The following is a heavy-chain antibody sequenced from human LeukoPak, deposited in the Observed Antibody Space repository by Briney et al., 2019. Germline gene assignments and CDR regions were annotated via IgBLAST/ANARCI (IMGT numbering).Heavy chain of an antibody. CDR3: AEDRAATTQYYFDY. J-gene: IGHJ4*02. D-gene: IGHD1-26*01. Sequence: GGSLRLSCAASGFNFSDHYMSWVRQAPGRGLEWVTYISGSGATLHHADSVKGRFTISRDNSKNTLYLQMNSQRAEDTAVYYCAEDRAATTQYYFDYWGQGTLVTVSS. V-gene: IGHV3-23*01. CDR2: ISGSGATL. CDR1: GFNFSDHY.